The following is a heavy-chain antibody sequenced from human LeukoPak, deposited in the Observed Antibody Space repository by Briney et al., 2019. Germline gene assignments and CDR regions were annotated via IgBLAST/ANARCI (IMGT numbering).Heavy chain of an antibody. CDR2: ITGGGETT. CDR1: GCTFSSSG. V-gene: IGHV3-23*01. CDR3: VKAHCGRASCSRAEY. J-gene: IGHJ4*02. Sequence: GGSLRLSCAASGCTFSSSGMSWVRQAPGKGLEWVSAITGGGETTFYAVSVRGRFTISRDNSKNTLFLQMSSLQVEDAAVYYCVKAHCGRASCSRAEYWGRGTQVTVSS. D-gene: IGHD2-2*01.